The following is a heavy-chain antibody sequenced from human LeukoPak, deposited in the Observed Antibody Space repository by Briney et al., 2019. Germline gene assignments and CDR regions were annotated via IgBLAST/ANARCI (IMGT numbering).Heavy chain of an antibody. CDR3: ASGWREGNFDF. D-gene: IGHD1-26*01. J-gene: IGHJ4*02. CDR2: INQAGTEK. Sequence: PGGSLRLSCAASGFIFSDYCMSWVRQAPGKGLEWVANINQAGTEKYYVDSVKGRFTISRDSAENSLYLQMNSLRAEDTAVYYCASGWREGNFDFWGQGTLVTVSS. V-gene: IGHV3-7*02. CDR1: GFIFSDYC.